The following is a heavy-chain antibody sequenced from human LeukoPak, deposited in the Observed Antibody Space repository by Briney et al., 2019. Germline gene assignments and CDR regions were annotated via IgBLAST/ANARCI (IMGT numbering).Heavy chain of an antibody. CDR1: GFTFSSYG. CDR3: AKSKEDCCGSFDP. CDR2: ISGSATT. D-gene: IGHD2-15*01. J-gene: IGHJ5*02. V-gene: IGHV3-23*01. Sequence: PGGSLRLSCAASGFTFSSYGMTWVRQAPGKGLEWVSAISGSATTYYAESVRGRFIISRDNSKNTLYLQMSSLRAEDTAVYYCAKSKEDCCGSFDPWGQGTLVTVSS.